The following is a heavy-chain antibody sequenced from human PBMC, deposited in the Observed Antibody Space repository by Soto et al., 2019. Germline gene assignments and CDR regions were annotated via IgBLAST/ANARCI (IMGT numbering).Heavy chain of an antibody. D-gene: IGHD5-18*01. V-gene: IGHV4-59*01. J-gene: IGHJ6*02. Sequence: NPSETLSLTCTVSGGSISSYYWSWIRQPPGKGLEWIGYIYYSGSTNYNPSLKSRVTISVDTSKNQFSLKLSSVTAADTAVYYCARDLPWIQLWLPTGYYYYGMDVWGQGTTVTVSS. CDR1: GGSISSYY. CDR3: ARDLPWIQLWLPTGYYYYGMDV. CDR2: IYYSGST.